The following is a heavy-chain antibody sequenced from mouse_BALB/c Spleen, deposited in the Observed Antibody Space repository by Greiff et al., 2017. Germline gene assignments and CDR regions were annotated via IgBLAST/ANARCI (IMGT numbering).Heavy chain of an antibody. CDR3: ARAIYYYGSSLPFDY. J-gene: IGHJ2*01. CDR2: ISSGGSYT. D-gene: IGHD1-1*01. CDR1: GFTFSSYA. Sequence: EVKLMESGGGLVKPGGSLKLSCAASGFTFSSYAMSWVRQSPEKRLEWVAEISSGGSYTYYPDTVTGRFTISRDNAKNTLYLEMSSLRSEDTAMYYCARAIYYYGSSLPFDYWGQGTTLTVSS. V-gene: IGHV5-9-4*01.